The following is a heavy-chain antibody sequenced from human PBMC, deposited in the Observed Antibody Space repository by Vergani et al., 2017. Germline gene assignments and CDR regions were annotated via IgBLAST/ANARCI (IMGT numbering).Heavy chain of an antibody. V-gene: IGHV3-30-3*01. CDR3: ARERYNWNDVVDY. J-gene: IGHJ4*02. D-gene: IGHD1-1*01. Sequence: QVQLVESGGGVVQPGRSLRLSCAASGFTFRSYAMHWVRQAPGKGLEWVAVISYDGSNKYYADSVKGRFTISRDNSKNTLYLQMNSLRAEDTAVYYCARERYNWNDVVDYWGQGIPVTVSS. CDR2: ISYDGSNK. CDR1: GFTFRSYA.